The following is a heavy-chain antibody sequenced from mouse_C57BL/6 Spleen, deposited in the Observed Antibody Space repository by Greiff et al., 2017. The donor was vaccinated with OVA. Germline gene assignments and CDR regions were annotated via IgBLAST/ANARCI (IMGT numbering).Heavy chain of an antibody. CDR2: ISSGSSTI. Sequence: EVKLLESGGGLVKPGGSLKLSCAASGFTFSDYGMHWVRQAPAQGLEWVAYISSGSSTIYYADTVKGRFTISRDKAKNTLFLQMTSLRSEDTAMYYCARSMYYAMDYWGQGTSVTVSS. D-gene: IGHD2-10*02. V-gene: IGHV5-17*01. CDR3: ARSMYYAMDY. J-gene: IGHJ4*01. CDR1: GFTFSDYG.